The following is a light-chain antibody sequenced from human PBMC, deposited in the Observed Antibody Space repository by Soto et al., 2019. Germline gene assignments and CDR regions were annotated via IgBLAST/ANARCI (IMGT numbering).Light chain of an antibody. V-gene: IGKV2-28*01. CDR3: MQALQTPLT. CDR1: QSLLHSNAYNY. Sequence: DLVMTQSPLSLPVTPGEPASISCRSSQSLLHSNAYNYLDWYLQKPGQSPQLLIYLGSTRASGVPDRFSGSGSGTHFTLKISRVEAEDVGVYYCMQALQTPLTFGGGTKVEIK. CDR2: LGS. J-gene: IGKJ4*01.